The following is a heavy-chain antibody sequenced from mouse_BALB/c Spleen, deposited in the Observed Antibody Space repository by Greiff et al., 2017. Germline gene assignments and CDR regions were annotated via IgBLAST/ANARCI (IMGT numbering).Heavy chain of an antibody. CDR2: IRLKSNNYAT. V-gene: IGHV6-6*02. CDR1: GFTFSNYW. J-gene: IGHJ3*01. CDR3: TIDPFAY. Sequence: EVKLEESGGGLVQPGGSMKLSCVASGFTFSNYWMNWVRQSPEKGLEWVAEIRLKSNNYATHYAESVKGRFTISRDDSKSSVYLQMNNLRAEDTGIYYCTIDPFAYWGQGTLVTVSA.